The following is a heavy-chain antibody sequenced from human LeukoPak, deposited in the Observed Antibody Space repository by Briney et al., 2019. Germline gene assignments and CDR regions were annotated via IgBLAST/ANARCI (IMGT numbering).Heavy chain of an antibody. J-gene: IGHJ3*02. CDR3: AKDSSTDAFDI. CDR1: GFTFSSYA. CDR2: ISWNSGSI. D-gene: IGHD2-15*01. Sequence: PGGSLRLSCAAPGFTFSSYAMSWVRQAPGKGLEWVSGISWNSGSIGYADSVKGRFTISRDNAKNSLYLQMNSLRAEDTALYYCAKDSSTDAFDIWGQGTMVTVSS. V-gene: IGHV3-9*01.